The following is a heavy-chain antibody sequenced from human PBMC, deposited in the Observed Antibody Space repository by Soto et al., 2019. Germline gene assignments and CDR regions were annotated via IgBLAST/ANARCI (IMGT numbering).Heavy chain of an antibody. J-gene: IGHJ5*02. D-gene: IGHD6-13*01. CDR3: TRDASRDSSARGWFVP. V-gene: IGHV3-21*01. CDR1: GFTFRSFT. Sequence: GGSLRLSCAASGFTFRSFTMNWVRQAPGKGLEWVSTISSNSAYIYYTDALRGRFTISRDNAKNSLHLQMNSLRAEDTAVYYCTRDASRDSSARGWFVPWGPGTLVTVSS. CDR2: ISSNSAYI.